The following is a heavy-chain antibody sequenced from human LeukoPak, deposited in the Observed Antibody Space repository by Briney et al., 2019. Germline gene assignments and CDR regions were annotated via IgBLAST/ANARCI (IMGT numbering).Heavy chain of an antibody. J-gene: IGHJ4*02. CDR3: AKDRDYYDD. CDR2: ISSNGVTT. Sequence: GGSLRLSCTASGFTFSSYAVNWVRQAPGKGLEWVSVISSNGVTTYYADSVKGRFTISRDNSKNTMYLQMNSLRADDTAVCYCAKDRDYYDDWGQGTLVTVSS. V-gene: IGHV3-23*01. CDR1: GFTFSSYA.